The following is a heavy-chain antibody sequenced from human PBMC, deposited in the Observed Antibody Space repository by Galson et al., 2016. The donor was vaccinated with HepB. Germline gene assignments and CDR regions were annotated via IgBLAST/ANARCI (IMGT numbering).Heavy chain of an antibody. CDR3: TTDGLLRYFDWLSSASDY. V-gene: IGHV3-15*07. J-gene: IGHJ4*02. Sequence: SLRLSCAASGFSFSNAWMNWVRQAPGKGLEWVGRIKRKTDGGTTDYAAPVKGRFIISRDDSKNTLYLKMNSLKTEDTAVYYCTTDGLLRYFDWLSSASDYWGQGTLVTVSS. D-gene: IGHD3-9*01. CDR1: GFSFSNAW. CDR2: IKRKTDGGTT.